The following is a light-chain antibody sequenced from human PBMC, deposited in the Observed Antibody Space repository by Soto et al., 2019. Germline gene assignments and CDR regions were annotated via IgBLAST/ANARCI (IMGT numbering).Light chain of an antibody. Sequence: EIVLTQSPGTLSLSPGERATLSCRASQSVSSSYLAWYQQKPGQAPRLLIYGASSRATGIPDRFSCSGAGNNFTQPISRLEPEDFAVYYCQQYGSSPALTFGGGTKVEIK. J-gene: IGKJ4*01. CDR1: QSVSSSY. V-gene: IGKV3-20*01. CDR2: GAS. CDR3: QQYGSSPALT.